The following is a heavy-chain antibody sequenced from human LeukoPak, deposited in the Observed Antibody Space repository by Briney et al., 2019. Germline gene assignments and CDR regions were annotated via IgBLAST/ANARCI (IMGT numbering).Heavy chain of an antibody. CDR3: ARGAERDTAMVLPDY. CDR2: INPNSGGT. CDR1: GYTFTGYY. V-gene: IGHV1-2*02. J-gene: IGHJ4*02. D-gene: IGHD5-18*01. Sequence: ASVKVSCKASGYTFTGYYMHWVRQSPGQGLEWMGWINPNSGGTNYAQKFQGRVTMTRDTSISTAYMELSRLRSDDTAVYYCARGAERDTAMVLPDYWGQGTLVTVSS.